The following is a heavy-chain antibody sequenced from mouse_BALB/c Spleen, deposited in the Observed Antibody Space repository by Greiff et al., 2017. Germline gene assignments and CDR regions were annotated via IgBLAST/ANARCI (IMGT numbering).Heavy chain of an antibody. Sequence: DVHLVESGPGLVKPSQSLSLTCTVTGYSITSDYAWNWIRQFPGNKLEWMGYISYSGSTSYNPSLKSRISITRDTSKNQFFLQLNSVTTEDTATYYCARSTMITTGTYWGQGTLVTVSA. CDR2: ISYSGST. V-gene: IGHV3-2*02. D-gene: IGHD2-4*01. CDR1: GYSITSDYA. CDR3: ARSTMITTGTY. J-gene: IGHJ3*01.